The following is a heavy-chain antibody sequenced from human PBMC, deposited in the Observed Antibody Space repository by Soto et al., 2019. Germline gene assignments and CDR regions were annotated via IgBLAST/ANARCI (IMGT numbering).Heavy chain of an antibody. CDR3: AREVVETSSLWLDP. J-gene: IGHJ5*02. CDR1: GYTFTNND. CDR2: MNTHTNTT. D-gene: IGHD6-6*01. Sequence: VQLVQSGAEVKKPGASVKVSCKASGYTFTNNDINCVRQAPGQGLEWIGWMNTHTNTTDSAEVFEVRVSLNWDTSISTAYMQLNSLKIDDTAVYYCAREVVETSSLWLDPWGQGTLVTVSS. V-gene: IGHV1-8*01.